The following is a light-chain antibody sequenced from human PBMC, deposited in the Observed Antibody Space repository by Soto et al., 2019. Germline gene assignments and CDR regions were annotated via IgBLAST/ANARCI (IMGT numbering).Light chain of an antibody. CDR1: SSDVGGYNY. V-gene: IGLV2-14*01. CDR2: DVS. Sequence: QSALTQPASVSGSPGQSITISCTGTSSDVGGYNYVSWYQQHPGKAPKLMIYDVSNRPSGVSNRFSGSKSGNTASLTISGLQAEDEADYYSSSYTSSSILYVFGTGTKLTVL. J-gene: IGLJ1*01. CDR3: SSYTSSSILYV.